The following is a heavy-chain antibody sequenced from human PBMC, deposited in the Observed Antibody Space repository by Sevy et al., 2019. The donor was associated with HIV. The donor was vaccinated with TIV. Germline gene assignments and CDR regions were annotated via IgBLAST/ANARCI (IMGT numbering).Heavy chain of an antibody. V-gene: IGHV3-53*01. J-gene: IGHJ5*02. CDR3: ARDYSRRPGWFDP. Sequence: GGSLRLSCAGSGFDVSNNYMSWVRQAPGKVLEWVSIIYSSGTTYYADSVKGRFTISRDKSKNTVYLQMSSLRADDTAFYHCARDYSRRPGWFDPWGQGTLVTVSS. D-gene: IGHD6-13*01. CDR1: GFDVSNNY. CDR2: IYSSGTT.